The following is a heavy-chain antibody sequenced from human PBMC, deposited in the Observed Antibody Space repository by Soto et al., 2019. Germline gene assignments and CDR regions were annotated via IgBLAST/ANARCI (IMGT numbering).Heavy chain of an antibody. Sequence: GASVKVSWKASGYTFTSYDINWVRQATGQGLEWMGWMNPNSGNTGYAQKFQGRVTMTRNTSISTAYMELSSLRSEDTAVYYCAGSPGRGTAYYYYMDVWGKGTTVTVSS. CDR2: MNPNSGNT. V-gene: IGHV1-8*01. J-gene: IGHJ6*03. CDR3: AGSPGRGTAYYYYMDV. CDR1: GYTFTSYD. D-gene: IGHD1-26*01.